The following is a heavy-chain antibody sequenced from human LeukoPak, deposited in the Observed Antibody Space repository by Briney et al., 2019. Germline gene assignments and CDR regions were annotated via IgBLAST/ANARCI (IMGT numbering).Heavy chain of an antibody. Sequence: PGGSLRLSCAASGFTFSSYSMNWVRQAPGKGLEWVSYISSSSSTTYYADSVKGRFTISRDNAKNSLYLQMNSLRAEDTAVYYCARDTAYYYDSSGYYFDYWGQGTLVTVSS. D-gene: IGHD3-22*01. CDR1: GFTFSSYS. V-gene: IGHV3-48*04. J-gene: IGHJ4*02. CDR2: ISSSSSTT. CDR3: ARDTAYYYDSSGYYFDY.